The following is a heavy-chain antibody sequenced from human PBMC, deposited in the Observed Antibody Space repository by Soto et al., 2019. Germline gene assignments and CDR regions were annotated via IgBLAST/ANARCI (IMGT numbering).Heavy chain of an antibody. CDR1: GYTFTGYY. CDR3: ARAREGLRYFDWPTNWFDP. D-gene: IGHD3-9*01. Sequence: GASVKVSCKASGYTFTGYYMHWVRQAPGQGLEWMGWINPNSGGTNYAQKFQGRATMTRDTSISTAYMELSRLRSDDTAVYYCARAREGLRYFDWPTNWFDPWGQGTLVTVSS. J-gene: IGHJ5*02. V-gene: IGHV1-2*02. CDR2: INPNSGGT.